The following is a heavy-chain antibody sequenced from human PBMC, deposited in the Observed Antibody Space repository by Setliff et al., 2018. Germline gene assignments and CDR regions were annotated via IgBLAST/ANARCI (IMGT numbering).Heavy chain of an antibody. V-gene: IGHV4-34*01. Sequence: SETLSLTCTVYGASFSDYYWGWIRQPPGKGLEWIAEINHSGSTNYNPSRKSRVIISVDTSLNQVSLELSAVTAADTAVYYCARVPKIWVKGNYYSYYMDVWGQGTTVTVSS. CDR1: GASFSDYY. D-gene: IGHD3-10*01. J-gene: IGHJ6*03. CDR2: INHSGST. CDR3: ARVPKIWVKGNYYSYYMDV.